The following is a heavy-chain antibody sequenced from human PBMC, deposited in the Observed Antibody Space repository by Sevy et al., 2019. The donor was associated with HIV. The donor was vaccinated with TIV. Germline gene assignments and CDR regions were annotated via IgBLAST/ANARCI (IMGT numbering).Heavy chain of an antibody. V-gene: IGHV3-9*01. CDR3: AKAAGGCSSTSCYTDYYYYGMDV. CDR1: GFTFDDYA. D-gene: IGHD2-2*02. J-gene: IGHJ6*02. Sequence: GGSLRLSCVASGFTFDDYAMHWVRQAPGKGLEWVSGISWNSGSIGYADSVKGRFTISRDNAKNSLYLQMNSLRAEDTALYYCAKAAGGCSSTSCYTDYYYYGMDVWGQGTTVTVSS. CDR2: ISWNSGSI.